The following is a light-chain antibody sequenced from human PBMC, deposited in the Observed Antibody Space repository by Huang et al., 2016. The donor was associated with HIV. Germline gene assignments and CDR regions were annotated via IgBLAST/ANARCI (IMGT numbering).Light chain of an antibody. CDR3: QQRSNRTPTT. J-gene: IGKJ1*01. V-gene: IGKV3-11*01. CDR1: QSVGSY. CDR2: DAS. Sequence: EIILTQSPATLSLSPGESATLSCRASQSVGSYLAWYQQKPGQAPRLLIYDASNRATGIPARFSGGGSGTDFTLTIRGLEPEDFAVYFCQQRSNRTPTTFGQGTKVE.